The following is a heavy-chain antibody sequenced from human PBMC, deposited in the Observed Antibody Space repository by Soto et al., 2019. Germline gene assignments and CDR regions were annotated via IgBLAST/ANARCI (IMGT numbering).Heavy chain of an antibody. D-gene: IGHD1-1*01. Sequence: PGGSLRLSCAASGITFSDHYMSWIRQAPGKGLEWVSYISGSGTYTNHADSVKGRFTISRDNAKNSLYLQMNSLRAEDTAVYYCTTVHFYGLDVWGQGATVTVSS. CDR2: ISGSGTYT. CDR1: GITFSDHY. J-gene: IGHJ6*02. V-gene: IGHV3-11*06. CDR3: TTVHFYGLDV.